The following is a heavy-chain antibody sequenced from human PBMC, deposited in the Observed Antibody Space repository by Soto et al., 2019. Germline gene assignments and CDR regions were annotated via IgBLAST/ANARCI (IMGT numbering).Heavy chain of an antibody. CDR1: GGSISGHY. J-gene: IGHJ4*02. Sequence: PSETLSLTCTVSGGSISGHYWIWIRQSPGKRLEWIGYIFYTGSTNYNPSLTSRVTLSADTSKNQFSLRLSSVTAADTAVYYCARVGSSGWSPDYWGQGTLVTVSS. D-gene: IGHD6-19*01. CDR3: ARVGSSGWSPDY. CDR2: IFYTGST. V-gene: IGHV4-59*11.